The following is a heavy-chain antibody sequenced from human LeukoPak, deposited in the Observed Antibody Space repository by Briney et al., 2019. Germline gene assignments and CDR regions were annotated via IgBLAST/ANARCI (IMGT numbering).Heavy chain of an antibody. D-gene: IGHD6-19*01. V-gene: IGHV4-59*08. Sequence: PSETLSLTCIVSGVSVSRTYWSWVRQPPGKGLEWIGYIYNSGSTNYNPSLKSRVTISVVTSKNQFSLKLSSVTAADTAVYYCAQSTGWPGFDFWGQGTLVTVSS. CDR1: GVSVSRTY. J-gene: IGHJ4*02. CDR2: IYNSGST. CDR3: AQSTGWPGFDF.